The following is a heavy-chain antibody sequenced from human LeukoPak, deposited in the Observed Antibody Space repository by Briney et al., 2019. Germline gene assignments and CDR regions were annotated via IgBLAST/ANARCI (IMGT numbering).Heavy chain of an antibody. V-gene: IGHV3-49*04. J-gene: IGHJ4*02. D-gene: IGHD5-24*01. Sequence: PGGSLRLSCTASGFTFGDYAMSWVRQAPGKGLEWVGFIRSKAYGGTTEYAASVKGRFTISRDDSKSIAHLQMNSLKTEDTAVYYCTRGEEMATITTTLDFDYWGQGTLVTVSS. CDR3: TRGEEMATITTTLDFDY. CDR2: IRSKAYGGTT. CDR1: GFTFGDYA.